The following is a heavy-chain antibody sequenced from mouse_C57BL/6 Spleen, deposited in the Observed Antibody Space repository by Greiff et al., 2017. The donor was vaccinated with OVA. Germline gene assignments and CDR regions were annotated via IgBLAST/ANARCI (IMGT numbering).Heavy chain of an antibody. CDR1: GFTFSDYG. J-gene: IGHJ3*01. Sequence: EVKLVESGGGLVKPGGSLTLSCAASGFTFSDYGMHWVRQAPEKGLEWVAYISSGSSTIYYADTVKGRFTISRDNAKNTLFLQMTSLRSEDTAMYYCARTGYAYWGQGTLVTVSA. CDR3: ARTGYAY. CDR2: ISSGSSTI. V-gene: IGHV5-17*01.